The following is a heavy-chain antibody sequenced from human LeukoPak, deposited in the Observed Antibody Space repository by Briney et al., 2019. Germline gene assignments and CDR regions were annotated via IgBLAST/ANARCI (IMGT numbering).Heavy chain of an antibody. V-gene: IGHV4-39*01. CDR3: ARQKVYAISNDWFDP. D-gene: IGHD2-8*01. CDR1: GGSISSSSYY. CDR2: IYYSGST. Sequence: SETLSLTCTVSGGSISSSSYYWGWIRQPPGTGLEWIGSIYYSGSTYYNPSLKSRVTISVDTSKNQSSLKLSSVTAADTAVYYCARQKVYAISNDWFDPWGQGTLVTVSS. J-gene: IGHJ5*02.